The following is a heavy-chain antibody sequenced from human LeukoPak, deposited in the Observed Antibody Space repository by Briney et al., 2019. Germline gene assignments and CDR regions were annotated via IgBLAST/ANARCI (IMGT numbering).Heavy chain of an antibody. D-gene: IGHD2-2*01. CDR3: ARDTWNCSSTSCYSHYYYYGMDV. J-gene: IGHJ6*02. CDR1: GFTFSSYG. Sequence: PGGSLRLSCAASGFTFSSYGMHWIRQPPGKGLEWIGYIYHSGSTNYNPSLQSRVTISVDTSKNQFSLNLNSVTAADTAVYYCARDTWNCSSTSCYSHYYYYGMDVWGQGTTVTVSS. CDR2: IYHSGST. V-gene: IGHV4-59*01.